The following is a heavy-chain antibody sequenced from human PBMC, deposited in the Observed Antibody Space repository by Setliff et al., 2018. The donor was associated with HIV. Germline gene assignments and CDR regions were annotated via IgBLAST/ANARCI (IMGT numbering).Heavy chain of an antibody. CDR1: GGSSSSHY. J-gene: IGHJ4*02. CDR2: VHYSGTT. CDR3: ARENGDCSGGACYFMLDS. D-gene: IGHD2-15*01. Sequence: PSETLSLTCTVSGGSSSSHYWSWIRQPPGQGLEWIGYVHYSGTTNYNPSLKSRVTISVDASNNQFSLELRSMTAADTAVCYCARENGDCSGGACYFMLDSWGQGTRVTVSS. V-gene: IGHV4-59*11.